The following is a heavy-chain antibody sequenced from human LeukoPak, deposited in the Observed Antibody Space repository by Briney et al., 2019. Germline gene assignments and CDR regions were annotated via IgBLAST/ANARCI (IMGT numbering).Heavy chain of an antibody. CDR1: GYTFTGYY. CDR2: INPNSGGT. J-gene: IGHJ4*02. V-gene: IGHV1-2*02. CDR3: ARGAHYHDSSEGYDY. D-gene: IGHD3-22*01. Sequence: GASVKVSCQASGYTFTGYYMHWVRQAPGQGREWMGWINPNSGGTNYAQKFQGRVTMTRDTSIGTAYMELSRLRSDDTAVYYCARGAHYHDSSEGYDYWGQGTLVTVSS.